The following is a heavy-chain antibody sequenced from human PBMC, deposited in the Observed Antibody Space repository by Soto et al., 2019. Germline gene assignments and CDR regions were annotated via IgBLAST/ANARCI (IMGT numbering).Heavy chain of an antibody. V-gene: IGHV1-18*01. Sequence: QVQLVQSGAEVKKHGASVKVSCKASGYTFTNYGISWVRQAPGQGLEWMGWISTYNGNTNYAPKLQGRVTMTTDTATNIAYLELRSLRSDDTAVYYCARVDVTIFGVVIMPFDYWGQGTLVTVSS. CDR1: GYTFTNYG. CDR2: ISTYNGNT. J-gene: IGHJ4*02. D-gene: IGHD3-3*01. CDR3: ARVDVTIFGVVIMPFDY.